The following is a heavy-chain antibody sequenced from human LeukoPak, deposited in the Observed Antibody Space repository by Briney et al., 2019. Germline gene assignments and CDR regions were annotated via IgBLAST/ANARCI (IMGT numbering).Heavy chain of an antibody. CDR2: IYYSGST. Sequence: SETLSLTCTVSGYSISSGYYWGWIRQPPGKGLEWIGYIYYSGSTNYNPSLKSRVTISVDTSKNQFSLKLSSVTAADTAVYYCARDGKSGYSYAPRWFDPWGQGTLVTVSS. CDR3: ARDGKSGYSYAPRWFDP. J-gene: IGHJ5*02. D-gene: IGHD5-18*01. CDR1: GYSISSGYY. V-gene: IGHV4-61*01.